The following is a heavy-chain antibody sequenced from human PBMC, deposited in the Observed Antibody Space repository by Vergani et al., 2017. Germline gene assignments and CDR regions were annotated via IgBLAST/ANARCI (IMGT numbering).Heavy chain of an antibody. CDR1: GGSISSYY. J-gene: IGHJ5*02. Sequence: QVQLQESGPGLVKPSETLSLTCTVSGGSISSYYWSWIRQPPGKGLEWIGSIYYSGSTYYNPSLKSRVTISVDTSKNQFSLKLSSVTAADTAVYYCARAHTVVVPAEALNWFDPWGQGTLVTVSS. CDR2: IYYSGST. CDR3: ARAHTVVVPAEALNWFDP. V-gene: IGHV4-39*07. D-gene: IGHD2-2*01.